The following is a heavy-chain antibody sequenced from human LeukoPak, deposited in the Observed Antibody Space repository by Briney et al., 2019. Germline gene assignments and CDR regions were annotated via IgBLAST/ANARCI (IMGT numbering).Heavy chain of an antibody. Sequence: GRSLRLSCAASGFTFSSYGMHWVRQAPGKGLEWVAVISYDGSDKFYADSVKGRFTISRGNSKNTLHLQMISLTAEDTAVYYCARDQGAWGYGYNFDYWGQGTLVTVSS. J-gene: IGHJ4*02. CDR3: ARDQGAWGYGYNFDY. CDR1: GFTFSSYG. V-gene: IGHV3-30*03. D-gene: IGHD3-16*01. CDR2: ISYDGSDK.